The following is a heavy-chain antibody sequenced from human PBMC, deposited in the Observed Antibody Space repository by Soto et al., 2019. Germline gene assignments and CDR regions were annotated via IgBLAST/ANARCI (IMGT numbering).Heavy chain of an antibody. J-gene: IGHJ6*02. Sequence: QVQLVESGGGVVQPGRSLRLSCAASGFTFSSYAMHWVRQAPGKGLEWVAVISYDGSNKYYADSVKGRFTISRDNSKNTLYLQMNSLRAEDTAVYYCARDRGVAGSYYYGMDVWGQGTTVTVSS. CDR2: ISYDGSNK. CDR3: ARDRGVAGSYYYGMDV. D-gene: IGHD3-10*01. CDR1: GFTFSSYA. V-gene: IGHV3-30-3*01.